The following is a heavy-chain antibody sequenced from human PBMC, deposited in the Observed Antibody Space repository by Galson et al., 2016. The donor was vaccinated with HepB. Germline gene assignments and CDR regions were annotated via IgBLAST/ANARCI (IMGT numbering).Heavy chain of an antibody. V-gene: IGHV3-30-3*01. CDR2: ISYDGSNK. Sequence: SLRLSCAASGFTFTSYAMHWVRQAPGKGLEWVAVISYDGSNKYYADSVKGRFPISRDNSKNTLYLQMNSLRAEDSAVYYCARAKIVPREGTTDYFYYGMDVWGQGTTVTVSS. CDR3: ARAKIVPREGTTDYFYYGMDV. J-gene: IGHJ6*02. D-gene: IGHD3-22*01. CDR1: GFTFTSYA.